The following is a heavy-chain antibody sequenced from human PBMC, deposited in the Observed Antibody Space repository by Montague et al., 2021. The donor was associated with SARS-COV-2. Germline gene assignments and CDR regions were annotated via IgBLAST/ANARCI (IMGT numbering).Heavy chain of an antibody. CDR2: VYFSGTA. CDR3: ARRPGSGWSFDY. Sequence: SETLSLTCTVSAGSINNHYWSWIRQPPGKELEWIAYVYFSGTASYNPSLKSRVTISVATSRNQFSLQLTSVTAADTAVYYCARRPGSGWSFDYWGQGTQVSVSS. CDR1: AGSINNHY. J-gene: IGHJ4*02. V-gene: IGHV4-59*08. D-gene: IGHD6-19*01.